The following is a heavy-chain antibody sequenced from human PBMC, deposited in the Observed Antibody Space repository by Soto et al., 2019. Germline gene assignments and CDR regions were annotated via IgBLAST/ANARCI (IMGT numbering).Heavy chain of an antibody. J-gene: IGHJ4*02. Sequence: GGSLRLSCAASGFTFSNYWMSWVRQAPGKGLEWVANIKQDGSQNYYVDSVKGRFTTSRDNTKNSFYLQMNSLRAEDTAVYYCARDHINGWLLQYYFDYWGQGTLVTVSS. CDR1: GFTFSNYW. D-gene: IGHD6-19*01. V-gene: IGHV3-7*01. CDR2: IKQDGSQN. CDR3: ARDHINGWLLQYYFDY.